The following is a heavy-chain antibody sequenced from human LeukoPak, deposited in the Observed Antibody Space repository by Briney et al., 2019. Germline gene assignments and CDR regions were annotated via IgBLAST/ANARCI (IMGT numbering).Heavy chain of an antibody. CDR2: IYYSGST. J-gene: IGHJ3*01. CDR3: ARRFATSRTDAFDV. D-gene: IGHD3-10*01. V-gene: IGHV4-39*01. Sequence: SETETLTCTVSGGSINSSSYYWGWIRPPPGKGLEWIGTIYYSGSTYYNPSLKSPVTISVDTSKNQSSLKLSSVTASDTAVYYCARRFATSRTDAFDVWGQGTMVTVAS. CDR1: GGSINSSSYY.